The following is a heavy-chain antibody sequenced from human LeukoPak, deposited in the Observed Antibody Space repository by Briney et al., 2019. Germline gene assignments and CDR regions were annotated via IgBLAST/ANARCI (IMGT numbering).Heavy chain of an antibody. Sequence: ASVKVSCKASGYAFTSYDINWVRQATGQGLEWMGWMNPNSGNTGYAQKFQGRVTITRNTSISTAYMELSSLRSDDTAVYYCARGPTSGIAVSYWYFDLWGRGTLVTVSS. CDR2: MNPNSGNT. V-gene: IGHV1-8*03. J-gene: IGHJ2*01. CDR3: ARGPTSGIAVSYWYFDL. CDR1: GYAFTSYD. D-gene: IGHD6-19*01.